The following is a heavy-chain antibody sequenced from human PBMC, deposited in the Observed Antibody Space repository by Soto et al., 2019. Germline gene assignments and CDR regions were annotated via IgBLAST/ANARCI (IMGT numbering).Heavy chain of an antibody. D-gene: IGHD3-10*01. Sequence: GGSLRLSCAASGFTFNNYWMHWVRQAPGKGLVWVSRINDQGSSPSYADSVKGRFTISRDNAKNTLYLQMNSLRAEDTAVYYCARDHAYGSGTIIPFDWFDPWGQGTLVTVSS. V-gene: IGHV3-74*01. CDR1: GFTFNNYW. CDR2: INDQGSSP. CDR3: ARDHAYGSGTIIPFDWFDP. J-gene: IGHJ5*02.